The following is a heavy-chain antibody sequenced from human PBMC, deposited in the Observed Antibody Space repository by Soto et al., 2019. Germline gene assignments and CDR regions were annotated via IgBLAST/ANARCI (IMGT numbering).Heavy chain of an antibody. D-gene: IGHD6-13*01. CDR3: ARDAAAGPPYYYYYGMDV. CDR2: TYYRSKWYN. Sequence: QSQTLSLTCAISGDSVSSNSAAWNWIRQSPSRGLEWLGRTYYRSKWYNDYAVSVKSRITINPDTSKNQFSLQLNSVTPEDTAVYYCARDAAAGPPYYYYYGMDVWGQGTTVTVSS. J-gene: IGHJ6*02. CDR1: GDSVSSNSAA. V-gene: IGHV6-1*01.